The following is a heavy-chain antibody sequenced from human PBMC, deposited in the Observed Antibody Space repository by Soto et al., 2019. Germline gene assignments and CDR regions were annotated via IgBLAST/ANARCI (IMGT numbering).Heavy chain of an antibody. J-gene: IGHJ4*02. CDR1: GASIRSYY. CDR2: VYTSDYT. D-gene: IGHD1-7*01. Sequence: PSETLSLTCSVSGASIRSYYWHWIRQPPGKGLEWIGYVYTSDYTRYSSSLKSRVTISLDKSEDQFSLKVTSLTAADTAVYYCASRDPGTSVDYWGQGTLVTVSS. V-gene: IGHV4-4*08. CDR3: ASRDPGTSVDY.